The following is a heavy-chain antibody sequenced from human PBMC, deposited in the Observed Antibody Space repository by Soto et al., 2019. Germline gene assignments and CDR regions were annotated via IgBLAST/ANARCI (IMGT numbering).Heavy chain of an antibody. CDR3: ATAYVYDFENSNYYRDAFDI. CDR1: GYSFSFYW. Sequence: GESLKISCKASGYSFSFYWIGWVRQMPGKGLEWMAIMYPDDSDIRYSPSFEAHVTISADKSTSTAFLQWSSLKASDTAMYYCATAYVYDFENSNYYRDAFDIWGQGALVTVSS. CDR2: MYPDDSDI. V-gene: IGHV5-51*01. J-gene: IGHJ3*02. D-gene: IGHD3-22*01.